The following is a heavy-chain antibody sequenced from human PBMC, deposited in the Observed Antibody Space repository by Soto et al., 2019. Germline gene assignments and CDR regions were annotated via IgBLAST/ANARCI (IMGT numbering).Heavy chain of an antibody. CDR1: GFTVSSNY. CDR2: IYSGGST. D-gene: IGHD5-12*01. Sequence: GGSLRLSCAASGFTVSSNYMSWVRQAPGKGLEWVSVIYSGGSTYYADSVKGRFTISRDNSKNTLYLQMNSLRAEDTAVYYCAREARDGYNLFYFDYWGQGTLVTVSS. J-gene: IGHJ4*02. CDR3: AREARDGYNLFYFDY. V-gene: IGHV3-53*01.